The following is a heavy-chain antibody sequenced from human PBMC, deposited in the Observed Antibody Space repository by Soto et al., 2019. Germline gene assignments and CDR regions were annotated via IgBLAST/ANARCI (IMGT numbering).Heavy chain of an antibody. Sequence: ASVKVSCKASGGTFSGYAISWVRQAPGQGLEWMGGIIPIFGTANYAQKFQGRVTITADESTSTAYMELSSLRSEDTAVYYCARTVRYSSSHFDYWGQGTLVTVSS. D-gene: IGHD6-6*01. CDR3: ARTVRYSSSHFDY. CDR1: GGTFSGYA. V-gene: IGHV1-69*13. J-gene: IGHJ4*02. CDR2: IIPIFGTA.